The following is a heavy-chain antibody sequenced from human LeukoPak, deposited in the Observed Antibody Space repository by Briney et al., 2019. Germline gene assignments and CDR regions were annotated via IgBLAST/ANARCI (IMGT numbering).Heavy chain of an antibody. J-gene: IGHJ4*02. CDR1: GGSISSYY. CDR2: IYYSGST. Sequence: NPSETLSLTCTVSGGSISSYYWSWIRQPPGKGLEWIGYIYYSGSTNYNPSLKSRVTISVDTSKNQFSLKLSSVTAADTAMYYCASSTDYGDYYFDYWGQGTLVTVSS. V-gene: IGHV4-59*01. CDR3: ASSTDYGDYYFDY. D-gene: IGHD4-17*01.